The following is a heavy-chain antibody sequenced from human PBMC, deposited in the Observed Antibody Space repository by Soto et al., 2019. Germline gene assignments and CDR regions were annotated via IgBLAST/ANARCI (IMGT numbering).Heavy chain of an antibody. CDR3: AKDESRVVVPDNWFDS. J-gene: IGHJ5*01. Sequence: EVQLLESGGRMVQPGGSLRLSCAASGLTFSSNAMSWVRQAPGKGLEWVSTISDSGGSTYYADSVKGRFTISRDNSKNTLYLQMNSLRAEDTAVYYCAKDESRVVVPDNWFDSWGQGTLVTVSS. V-gene: IGHV3-23*01. CDR1: GLTFSSNA. D-gene: IGHD2-15*01. CDR2: ISDSGGST.